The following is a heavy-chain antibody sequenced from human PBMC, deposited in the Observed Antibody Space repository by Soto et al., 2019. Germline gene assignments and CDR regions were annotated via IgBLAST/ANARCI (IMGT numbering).Heavy chain of an antibody. CDR1: GGSISSYY. J-gene: IGHJ6*02. D-gene: IGHD1-1*01. V-gene: IGHV4-59*01. CDR3: ARFSRRGRTGTACGLDL. CDR2: IYYSGST. Sequence: QVQLQESGPGLVKPSETLSLTCTVSGGSISSYYWSWIRQPPGKGLEWIGYIYYSGSTNYNPSLKGRVTKSVDTSKTHFSLKPSWVTAGDTAVYYCARFSRRGRTGTACGLDLWGQGTTVTVSS.